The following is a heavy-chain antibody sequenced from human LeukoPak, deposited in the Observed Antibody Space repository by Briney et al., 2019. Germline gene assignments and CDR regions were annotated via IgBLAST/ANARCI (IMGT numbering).Heavy chain of an antibody. Sequence: GGSLRLSCAASGFTFSNYGMHWVRQAPGKGLEWVAFIRYDGYNKYYADSVKGRFTISRVNSNTLYLQMNSLRPEDTAVYYCAKDWGMVGDSSGSVDYWGQGTLVTVSS. CDR1: GFTFSNYG. CDR3: AKDWGMVGDSSGSVDY. CDR2: IRYDGYNK. J-gene: IGHJ4*02. V-gene: IGHV3-30*02. D-gene: IGHD3-22*01.